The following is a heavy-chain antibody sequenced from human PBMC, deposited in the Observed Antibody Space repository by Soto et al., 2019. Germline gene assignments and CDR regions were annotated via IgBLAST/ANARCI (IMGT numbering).Heavy chain of an antibody. V-gene: IGHV3-30-3*01. J-gene: IGHJ6*02. CDR1: GFTFSSYA. Sequence: QVQLVESGGGVVQPGRSLRLSRAASGFTFSSYAMHWVRQAPGKGLEWVAVISYDGSNKYYADSVKGRFTISRDNSKNTLYLQMNSLRAEDTAVYYCARAGCDGGSCYTLVGLRYGMDVWGQGTTVTVSS. CDR2: ISYDGSNK. D-gene: IGHD2-15*01. CDR3: ARAGCDGGSCYTLVGLRYGMDV.